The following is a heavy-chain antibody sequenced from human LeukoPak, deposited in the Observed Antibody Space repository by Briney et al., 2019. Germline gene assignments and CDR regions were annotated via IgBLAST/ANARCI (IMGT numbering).Heavy chain of an antibody. CDR1: EYSFTSNW. Sequence: KDGESLKISCKGSEYSFTSNWIGWVRQMPGKGLEWMGIIYPGDSDTRYSPSFQGQVIISADKSLSTAYLQWSSLKASDTAMYYCATTSGNYHSLFDYWGQGTLVTVSS. CDR2: IYPGDSDT. CDR3: ATTSGNYHSLFDY. D-gene: IGHD1-26*01. J-gene: IGHJ4*02. V-gene: IGHV5-51*01.